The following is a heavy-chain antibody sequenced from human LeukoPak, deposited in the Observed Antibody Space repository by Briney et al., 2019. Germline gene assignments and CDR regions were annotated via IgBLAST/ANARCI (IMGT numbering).Heavy chain of an antibody. D-gene: IGHD2-15*01. CDR3: ARDRDGGFAFDI. CDR2: IMPNGETR. CDR1: GFSFSDYV. V-gene: IGHV3-64*01. Sequence: GGSQRLSCAASGFSFSDYVMHWVRQAPGKGLEYVSAIMPNGETRGYANSMKGRFTISRDNSKKTLYLQMGSLRAVDMAIYYCARDRDGGFAFDIWGQGTLVTVSS. J-gene: IGHJ3*02.